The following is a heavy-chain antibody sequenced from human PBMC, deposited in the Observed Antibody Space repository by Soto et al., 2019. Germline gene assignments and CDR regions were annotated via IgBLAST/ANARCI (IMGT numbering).Heavy chain of an antibody. D-gene: IGHD2-21*01. J-gene: IGHJ6*03. CDR1: GGSFSGYY. CDR3: XXXXXXXXXXXXIPYYYMDV. Sequence: QVQLQQWGAGLLKPSETLSLTCAVYGGSFSGYYWSWIRQPPGKGLEWIGEINHSGSTNYNPSLKSRVTISVDTSKNQFSLKLSSXXAADXAVYYXXXXXXXXXXXXXIPYYYMDVWGKGTTVTVSS. V-gene: IGHV4-34*01. CDR2: INHSGST.